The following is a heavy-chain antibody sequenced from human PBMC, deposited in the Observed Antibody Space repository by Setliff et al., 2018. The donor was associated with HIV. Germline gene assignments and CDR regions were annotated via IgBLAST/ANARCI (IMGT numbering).Heavy chain of an antibody. CDR2: IKSKTDGGTT. J-gene: IGHJ4*02. V-gene: IGHV3-15*01. Sequence: GGSLRLSCAASGFTFSNAWMNWVRQAPGKGLEWVGRIKSKTDGGTTDYASPVKGRFTISREDSKNTLYLQMNSLKTEDTAVYYCAKDRWGGKPYYFDYWGQGTLVTVSS. D-gene: IGHD7-27*01. CDR3: AKDRWGGKPYYFDY. CDR1: GFTFSNAW.